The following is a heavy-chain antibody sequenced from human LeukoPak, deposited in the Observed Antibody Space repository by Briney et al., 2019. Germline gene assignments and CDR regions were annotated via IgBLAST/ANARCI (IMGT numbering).Heavy chain of an antibody. Sequence: GGSLRLSCAASGFTFNSYAMSWVRQAPGKGLEWVSAIVGDTVTFYTDSVKGRFTISRDNSKNTLYLQMNSLRAEDTAVYYCANLPSYSGSLGTSNYWGQGTLVTVSS. CDR1: GFTFNSYA. CDR3: ANLPSYSGSLGTSNY. V-gene: IGHV3-23*01. D-gene: IGHD5-12*01. J-gene: IGHJ4*02. CDR2: IVGDTVT.